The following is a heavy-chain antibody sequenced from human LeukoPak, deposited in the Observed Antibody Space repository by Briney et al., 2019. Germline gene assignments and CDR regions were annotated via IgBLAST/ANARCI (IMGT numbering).Heavy chain of an antibody. CDR1: GFTFDDYT. CDR2: ISWNSGSI. Sequence: GGSLRPSCTASGFTFDDYTMHWVRQAPGKGLEWVSGISWNSGSIDYADSVKGRFTISRDNAKNSLYLQMNSLRPEDTAFYYCAKALYGIPPFDYWGQGTLVTVSS. J-gene: IGHJ4*02. D-gene: IGHD2-2*02. CDR3: AKALYGIPPFDY. V-gene: IGHV3-9*01.